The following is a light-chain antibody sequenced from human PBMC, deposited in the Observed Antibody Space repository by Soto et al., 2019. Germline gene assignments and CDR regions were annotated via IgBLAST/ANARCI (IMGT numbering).Light chain of an antibody. V-gene: IGLV2-18*02. Sequence: QSALTQPPSVSGSPGQSVTISCTGTSSDVGSYNRVSWYQQPLGTAPKLMIYEVSNRPSGVPDRFSGSKSGNTASLTISGLQAEDGADYYCSSYTSSNNYVFGTGTKRTVL. CDR1: SSDVGSYNR. J-gene: IGLJ1*01. CDR3: SSYTSSNNYV. CDR2: EVS.